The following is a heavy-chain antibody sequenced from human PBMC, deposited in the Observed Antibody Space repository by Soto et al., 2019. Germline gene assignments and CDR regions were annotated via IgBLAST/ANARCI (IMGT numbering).Heavy chain of an antibody. CDR3: ARHTLEQQLKFDY. Sequence: PSETLSLTCTVSGGSISSSSYYWGWIRQPPGKGLEWIGSIYYSGSTYYNPSLKSRVTISVDTSKNQFSLKLSSVTAADTAVYYCARHTLEQQLKFDYWGQGTLVTVSS. J-gene: IGHJ4*02. D-gene: IGHD6-13*01. CDR2: IYYSGST. V-gene: IGHV4-39*01. CDR1: GGSISSSSYY.